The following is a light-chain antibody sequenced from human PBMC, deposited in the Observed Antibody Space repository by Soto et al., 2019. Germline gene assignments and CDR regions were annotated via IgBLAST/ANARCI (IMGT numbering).Light chain of an antibody. J-gene: IGKJ4*01. CDR3: QQLNNYPLT. Sequence: DIQLTQSPSFLSASLGDRVTITCRASQGIGSYLAWYQQEPGKAPRLLIYAASTLQSGVPSRFSGSGSDTEFTLTISSLQPEDFATYYCQQLNNYPLTFGGGTKV. V-gene: IGKV1-9*01. CDR2: AAS. CDR1: QGIGSY.